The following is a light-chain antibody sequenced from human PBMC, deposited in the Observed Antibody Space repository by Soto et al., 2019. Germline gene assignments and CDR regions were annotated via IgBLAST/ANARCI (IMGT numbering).Light chain of an antibody. CDR2: EVR. CDR3: SSYRSSTTFV. J-gene: IGLJ1*01. CDR1: SSDVGAYNF. Sequence: QSVLTQPASVSGSPGQSITISCTGTSSDVGAYNFVSWYQQYPGTAPKVIIFEVRKRPSGVSNRFSGSKSGDTASLTISGLQAEDEADYYCSSYRSSTTFVFGTGTKVTVL. V-gene: IGLV2-14*01.